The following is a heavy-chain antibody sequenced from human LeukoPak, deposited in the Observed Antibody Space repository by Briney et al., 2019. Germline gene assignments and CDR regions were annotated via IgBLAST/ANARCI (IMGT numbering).Heavy chain of an antibody. CDR1: GFTFSSYA. D-gene: IGHD4-17*01. CDR2: ISGSGGST. J-gene: IGHJ6*02. Sequence: RAGGSLRLSCAASGFTFSSYAMSWVRQAPGKGLEWVSAISGSGGSTYYADSVKGRFTISRDNSKNTLYLQMNSLRAEDTAVYYCAKGKRYGDYGVRSYYYGMDVWGQGTTVTVSS. V-gene: IGHV3-23*01. CDR3: AKGKRYGDYGVRSYYYGMDV.